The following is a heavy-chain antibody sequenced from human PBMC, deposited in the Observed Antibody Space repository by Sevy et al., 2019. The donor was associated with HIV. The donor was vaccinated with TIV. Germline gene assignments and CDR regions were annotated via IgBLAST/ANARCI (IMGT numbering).Heavy chain of an antibody. CDR3: GRWDV. CDR2: IKEDGSDK. CDR1: GFTFSSYW. V-gene: IGHV3-7*01. Sequence: GGSLRLSCAASGFTFSSYWMNWVRQAPGKGLEWVANIKEDGSDKYYVDSVKGRFTISRDNAQNALYLEMNSRRAEDTADYYCGRWDVWGKGTTVTVSS. J-gene: IGHJ6*04.